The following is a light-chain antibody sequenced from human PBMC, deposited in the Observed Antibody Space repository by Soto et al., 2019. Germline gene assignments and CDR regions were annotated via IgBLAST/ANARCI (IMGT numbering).Light chain of an antibody. CDR2: LAS. CDR3: MQALKPPPTP. CDR1: QSLLHSTGYNF. J-gene: IGKJ5*01. Sequence: DIVMTQSPLSLLVTPGEPASISCRSSQSLLHSTGYNFLDWYLQKPGQSPQLLISLASNRASGAPARFSGSGSGTDFPLKTSRVEAEDVGIYYCMQALKPPPTPFAQGTRLEI. V-gene: IGKV2-28*01.